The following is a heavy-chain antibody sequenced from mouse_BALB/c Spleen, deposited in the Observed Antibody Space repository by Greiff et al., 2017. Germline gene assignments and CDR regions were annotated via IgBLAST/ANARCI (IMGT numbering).Heavy chain of an antibody. D-gene: IGHD2-3*01. CDR1: GFTFSNYW. Sequence: DVMLVESGGGLVQPGGSMKLSCVASGFTFSNYWMNWVRQSPEKGLEWVAEIRLKSNNYATHYAESVKGRFTISRDDSKSSVYLQMNNLRAEDTGIYYCTRPEGYYSYWYFDVWGAGTTVTVSS. CDR2: IRLKSNNYAT. V-gene: IGHV6-6*02. CDR3: TRPEGYYSYWYFDV. J-gene: IGHJ1*01.